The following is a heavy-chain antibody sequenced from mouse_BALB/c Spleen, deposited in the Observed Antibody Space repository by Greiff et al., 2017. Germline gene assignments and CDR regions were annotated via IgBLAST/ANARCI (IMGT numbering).Heavy chain of an antibody. CDR3: TRDGDGNPYYFDY. D-gene: IGHD2-1*01. CDR1: GFTFSSYT. V-gene: IGHV5-6-4*01. Sequence: EVKLMESGGGLVKPGGSLKLSCAASGFTFSSYTMSWVRQTPEKRLEWVATISSGGSYTYYPDSVKGRFTISRDNAKNTLYLQMSSLKSEDTAMYYCTRDGDGNPYYFDYWGQGTTLTVSS. CDR2: ISSGGSYT. J-gene: IGHJ2*01.